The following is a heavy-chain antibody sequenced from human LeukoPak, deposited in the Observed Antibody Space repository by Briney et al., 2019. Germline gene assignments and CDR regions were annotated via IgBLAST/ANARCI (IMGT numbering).Heavy chain of an antibody. J-gene: IGHJ6*03. CDR3: ARWEGYDPEDYYYYMDV. CDR1: GGTFSSYA. CDR2: IIPIFGTA. D-gene: IGHD5-12*01. Sequence: EASVKVSRKASGGTFSSYAISWVRQAPGQGVEWMGGIIPIFGTANYAQKLQGRVTITTDESPSTAYMELSSLRSEDTAVYYCARWEGYDPEDYYYYMDVWGKGTTVTVSS. V-gene: IGHV1-69*05.